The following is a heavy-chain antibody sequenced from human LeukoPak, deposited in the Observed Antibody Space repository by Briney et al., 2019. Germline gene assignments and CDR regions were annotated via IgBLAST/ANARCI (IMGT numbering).Heavy chain of an antibody. J-gene: IGHJ4*02. CDR3: TKDRYCSSSRCPLDY. D-gene: IGHD2-2*01. Sequence: PLRLSCATSGFTFDEYAMHWVRQAPGKGLQWVSSISWNSGIVGYADSVKGRFTISRDNAKNFLYLQMNSLRAEDTALYYCTKDRYCSSSRCPLDYWGQGTLVTVSS. V-gene: IGHV3-9*01. CDR2: ISWNSGIV. CDR1: GFTFDEYA.